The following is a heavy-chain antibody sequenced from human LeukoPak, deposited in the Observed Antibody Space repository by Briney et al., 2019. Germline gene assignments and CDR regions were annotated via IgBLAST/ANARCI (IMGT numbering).Heavy chain of an antibody. J-gene: IGHJ4*02. Sequence: PGGSLSLPCAASGFTVSSSDMSWVRQAPGKGLEWASSISGSGGSPYYADSVKGRFTISRDNSKNTLYLQMNSLRAEDTAVYYCARAHNWKYGSFDFWGQGTLVTVSS. D-gene: IGHD1-7*01. CDR3: ARAHNWKYGSFDF. CDR1: GFTVSSSD. V-gene: IGHV3-23*01. CDR2: ISGSGGSP.